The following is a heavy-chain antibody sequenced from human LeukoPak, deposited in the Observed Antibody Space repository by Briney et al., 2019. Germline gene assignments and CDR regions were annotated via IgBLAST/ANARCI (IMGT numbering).Heavy chain of an antibody. Sequence: GGSLRLSCAASGFTFSSYAMSWVRQAPGQGLEWVSAISGSGGSTYYADSVKGRFTISRDNSKNTLYLQMNSLRAKDTAVYYCAKGPFNVVVPAAITRDNWFDPWGQGTLVTVSS. CDR3: AKGPFNVVVPAAITRDNWFDP. CDR1: GFTFSSYA. J-gene: IGHJ5*02. D-gene: IGHD2-2*01. V-gene: IGHV3-23*01. CDR2: ISGSGGST.